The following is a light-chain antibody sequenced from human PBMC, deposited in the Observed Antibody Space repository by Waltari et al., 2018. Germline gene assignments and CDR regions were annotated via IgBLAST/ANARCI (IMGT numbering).Light chain of an antibody. CDR2: DVT. J-gene: IGLJ2*01. Sequence: QSALTQPASVSGSPGQSITISCTGPSSDVGSYNYVPWYQQHPGKAPKLMIYDVTNRPSGVSNRFSGSKSGNTASLTISGLQAEDEADYYCSSYMDTTTLELFGGGTSLTVL. V-gene: IGLV2-14*03. CDR1: SSDVGSYNY. CDR3: SSYMDTTTLEL.